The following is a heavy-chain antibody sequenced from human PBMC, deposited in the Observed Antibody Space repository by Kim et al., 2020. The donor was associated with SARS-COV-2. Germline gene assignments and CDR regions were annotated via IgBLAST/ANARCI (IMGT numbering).Heavy chain of an antibody. CDR2: ISYDGSNK. CDR1: GFTFSSYG. CDR3: AKGRGIAVAGVEPFDY. Sequence: GGSLRLSCAASGFTFSSYGMHWVRQAPGKGLEWVAVISYDGSNKYYADSVKGRFTISRDNSKNTLYLQMNSLRAEDTAVYYCAKGRGIAVAGVEPFDYWG. D-gene: IGHD6-19*01. V-gene: IGHV3-30*18. J-gene: IGHJ4*01.